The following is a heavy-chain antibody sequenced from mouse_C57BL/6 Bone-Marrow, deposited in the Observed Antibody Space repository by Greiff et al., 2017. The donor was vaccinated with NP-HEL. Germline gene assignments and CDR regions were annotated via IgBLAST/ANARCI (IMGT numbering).Heavy chain of an antibody. Sequence: VQRVESGAELARPGASVKLSCKASGYTFTSYGISWVKQRTGQGLEWIGEIYPRSGNTYYNEKFKGKATLTADKSSSTAYMELRSLTSEDSAVYFCARPGGYYYGSSYEGDYWGQGTTLTVSS. D-gene: IGHD1-1*01. CDR3: ARPGGYYYGSSYEGDY. V-gene: IGHV1-81*01. CDR1: GYTFTSYG. J-gene: IGHJ2*01. CDR2: IYPRSGNT.